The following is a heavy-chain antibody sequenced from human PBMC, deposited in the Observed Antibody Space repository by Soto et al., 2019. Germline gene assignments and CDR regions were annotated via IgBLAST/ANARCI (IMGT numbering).Heavy chain of an antibody. CDR1: GYTFTSYG. CDR3: AREDIQDIVVVVVAPEGLGY. D-gene: IGHD2-15*01. V-gene: IGHV1-18*01. J-gene: IGHJ4*02. CDR2: ISGYNGNS. Sequence: QVQLVQSGAEVKKPGASVKVSCXASGYTFTSYGISWVRQAPGQGLEWMGRISGYNGNSNYAQNLQGRVTMTTDTSTSTAYMELRSLRSDDTAVYYCAREDIQDIVVVVVAPEGLGYWGQGTLVTVSS.